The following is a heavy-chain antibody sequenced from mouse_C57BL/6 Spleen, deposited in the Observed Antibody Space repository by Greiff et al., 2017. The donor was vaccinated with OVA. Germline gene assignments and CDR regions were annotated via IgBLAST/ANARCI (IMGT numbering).Heavy chain of an antibody. J-gene: IGHJ4*01. CDR3: ARVGYYYAMDY. CDR1: GYTFTSYW. CDR2: IDPSDSYT. V-gene: IGHV1-69*01. Sequence: QVQLQQSGAELVMPGASVKLSCKASGYTFTSYWMHWVKQRPGQGLEWIGEIDPSDSYTNYNQKFKGKSTLTVDKSSSTAYMQLSSLTSEDSAVYYCARVGYYYAMDYWGQGTSVTVSS.